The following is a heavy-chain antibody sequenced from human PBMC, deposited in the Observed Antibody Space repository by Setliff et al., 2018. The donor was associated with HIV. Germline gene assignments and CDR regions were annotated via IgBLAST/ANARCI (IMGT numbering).Heavy chain of an antibody. V-gene: IGHV4-38-2*01. J-gene: IGHJ4*02. CDR2: IYYSGSS. D-gene: IGHD6-13*01. CDR3: VSDRTSITWYYY. CDR1: GYSISSGSY. Sequence: SETLSLTCAVSGYSISSGSYWGWIRQPPGKGLEWIGSIYYSGSSYYNPSLKSRVTISVDTSRNQFSLRLNSVTAADTAVYYCVSDRTSITWYYYWGQGTLVTV.